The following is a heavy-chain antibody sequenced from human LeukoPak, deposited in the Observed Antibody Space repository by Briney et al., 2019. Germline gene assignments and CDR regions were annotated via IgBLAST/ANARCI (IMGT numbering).Heavy chain of an antibody. J-gene: IGHJ4*02. CDR3: AREIRLLWFGTYQYYFDY. V-gene: IGHV4-4*07. CDR1: GGSISSYY. Sequence: SETLSLTCTVSGGSISSYYWSWIRQPAGKGLEWIGRIYTSGSTNYNPSLKSRVTMSVDTSKNQFSLKLSSVTAADTAVYYCAREIRLLWFGTYQYYFDYWGQGTLVTVSS. CDR2: IYTSGST. D-gene: IGHD3-10*01.